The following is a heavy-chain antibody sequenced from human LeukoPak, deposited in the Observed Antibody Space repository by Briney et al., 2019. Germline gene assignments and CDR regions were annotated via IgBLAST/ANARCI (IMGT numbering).Heavy chain of an antibody. CDR2: ISTSSSYI. CDR1: GFTFSSYS. Sequence: VGSLRLSCVASGFTFSSYSMNWVRQAPGKGLEWVSSISTSSSYIYYADSVKGRFTISRDNAKNSLYLQMNSVRAEDTAVYYCARDPYQLGYCSGGSCYGNYYYYMDVWGKGATVTVSS. V-gene: IGHV3-21*01. CDR3: ARDPYQLGYCSGGSCYGNYYYYMDV. D-gene: IGHD2-15*01. J-gene: IGHJ6*03.